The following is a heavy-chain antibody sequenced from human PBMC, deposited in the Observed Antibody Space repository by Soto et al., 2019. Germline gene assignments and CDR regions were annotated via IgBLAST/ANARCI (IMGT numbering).Heavy chain of an antibody. CDR2: INHSGST. D-gene: IGHD3-10*01. CDR3: ASEGNHRFRYYYGSGSLNIGFYY. CDR1: GGSFSGYY. V-gene: IGHV4-34*01. Sequence: SENLSITCAVYGGSFSGYYWSWIRQPPGKGLEWIGEINHSGSTNYNPSLKSRVTISVDTSKNQFSLKLSSVTAADTAVYYCASEGNHRFRYYYGSGSLNIGFYYWGQGTLVTVSS. J-gene: IGHJ4*02.